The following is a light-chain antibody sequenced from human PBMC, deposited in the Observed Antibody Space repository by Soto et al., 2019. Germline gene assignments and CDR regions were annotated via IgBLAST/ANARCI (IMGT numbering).Light chain of an antibody. CDR1: QSISTW. J-gene: IGKJ2*01. Sequence: DIQLTQSPSTLSAPIGDRVTITCRASQSISTWLAWYQQKPGTAPKLLIYKASTLEGGVPSRFSGSRSGTEFTLTVSSLQPDDFATYYCQQYNDSFPYTFGQGTKLEIK. CDR3: QQYNDSFPYT. V-gene: IGKV1-5*03. CDR2: KAS.